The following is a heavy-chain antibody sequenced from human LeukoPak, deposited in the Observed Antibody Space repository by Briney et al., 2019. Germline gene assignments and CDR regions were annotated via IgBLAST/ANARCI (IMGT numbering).Heavy chain of an antibody. CDR2: IYYSGST. D-gene: IGHD2-2*01. J-gene: IGHJ4*02. Sequence: SETLSLTCTVSGGSISSYYWSWIRQPPGKGLEWIGYIYYSGSTNYNPSLKSRVTISVDTSKNQFSLKLSSVTAADTAVYYCARFQSPYHFDYWGQGTLVTVSS. V-gene: IGHV4-59*01. CDR1: GGSISSYY. CDR3: ARFQSPYHFDY.